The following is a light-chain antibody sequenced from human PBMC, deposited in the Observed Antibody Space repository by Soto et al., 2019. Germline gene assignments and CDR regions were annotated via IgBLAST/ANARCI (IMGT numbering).Light chain of an antibody. V-gene: IGLV3-21*02. CDR2: DDS. CDR1: IIGSKS. CDR3: QVWHSSSDHVV. Sequence: SYELTQPPSVSVAPGQTARITCGGNIIGSKSVHWYQQKPGQAPVLVVYDDSVRPSGIPERFSGSNSGNTAALTISRVEAGDEADYYCQVWHSSSDHVVFGGGTKVTVL. J-gene: IGLJ2*01.